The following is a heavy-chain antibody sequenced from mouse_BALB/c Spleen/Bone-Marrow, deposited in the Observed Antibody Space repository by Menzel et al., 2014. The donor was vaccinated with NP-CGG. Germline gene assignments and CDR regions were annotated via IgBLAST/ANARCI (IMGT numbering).Heavy chain of an antibody. D-gene: IGHD2-4*01. J-gene: IGHJ2*01. V-gene: IGHV14-4*02. CDR3: NIFDCSFDY. CDR1: GFNIKDFY. CDR2: VDPENGDT. Sequence: VQLQQSGAELVRSGASVKLSCTASGFNIKDFYMHWLRQRPEQGLERIGWVDPENGDTECAPKFQGKATMTADTSSNTAYLQLSSLTSEDTAVYYCNIFDCSFDYWGQGTTLTVSS.